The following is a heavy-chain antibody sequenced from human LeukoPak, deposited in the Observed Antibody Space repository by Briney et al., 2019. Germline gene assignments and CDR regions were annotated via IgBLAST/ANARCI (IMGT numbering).Heavy chain of an antibody. CDR1: GFTFSSYA. J-gene: IGHJ4*02. D-gene: IGHD3-22*01. Sequence: GGSLRLSCAASGFTFSSYAMSWVRQAPGKGLEWVSAISGSGGSTYYADSVKGRFTISRDNSKNMLYLQINTLRAEDTAVYYCAKWLDSSGFYWGQGTLVTVSS. CDR3: AKWLDSSGFY. V-gene: IGHV3-23*01. CDR2: ISGSGGST.